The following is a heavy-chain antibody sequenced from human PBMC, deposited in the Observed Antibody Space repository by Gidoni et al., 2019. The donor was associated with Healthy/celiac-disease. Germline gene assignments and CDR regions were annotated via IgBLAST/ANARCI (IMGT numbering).Heavy chain of an antibody. CDR1: GFSLSTSGVG. J-gene: IGHJ3*02. CDR2: IYWDDDK. Sequence: QITLKESGPTLVKPTQTLTLTCTFSGFSLSTSGVGVGWIRQPPGKALEWLALIYWDDDKRYSPSLKSRLTITKDTSKNQVVLTMTNMDPVDTATYYCAHSLYYDYVWGSYRSIDAFDIWGQGTMVTVSS. V-gene: IGHV2-5*02. D-gene: IGHD3-16*02. CDR3: AHSLYYDYVWGSYRSIDAFDI.